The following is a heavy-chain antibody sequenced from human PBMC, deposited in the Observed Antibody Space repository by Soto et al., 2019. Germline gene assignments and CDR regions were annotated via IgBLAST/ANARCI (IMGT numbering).Heavy chain of an antibody. J-gene: IGHJ4*02. Sequence: VGSLSLSCAASGFTFSTYSMNWVRQAPGKGLEWVADITTSSSFRFYADSVKGRFTISRDDAKNSLYLQMNSLRAEDTGVYYWARDHGGALATFPFAYWGQGALVTVPP. CDR2: ITTSSSFR. CDR3: ARDHGGALATFPFAY. V-gene: IGHV3-21*01. D-gene: IGHD5-12*01. CDR1: GFTFSTYS.